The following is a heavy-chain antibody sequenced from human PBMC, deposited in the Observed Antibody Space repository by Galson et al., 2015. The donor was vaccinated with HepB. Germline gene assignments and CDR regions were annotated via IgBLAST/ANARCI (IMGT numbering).Heavy chain of an antibody. CDR3: VREVSIAAGGTDFDY. V-gene: IGHV3-7*01. J-gene: IGHJ4*02. Sequence: SLRLSCAASGFTFSNYWMSWVRQAPGKGLEWVANIRQDGSEKDYVDSVKGRFSISRDNARNSLFLLMNRLRAEDTAVYYCVREVSIAAGGTDFDYWGQGTLVTVSS. CDR1: GFTFSNYW. CDR2: IRQDGSEK. D-gene: IGHD6-25*01.